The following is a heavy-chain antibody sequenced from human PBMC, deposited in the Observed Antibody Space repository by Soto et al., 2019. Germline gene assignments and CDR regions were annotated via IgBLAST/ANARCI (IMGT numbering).Heavy chain of an antibody. D-gene: IGHD3-3*01. V-gene: IGHV3-53*01. CDR3: ARAEWLPYYFDY. Sequence: GGSLRLSCAASGFTVSSNYMSWVRQAPGKGLEWVSVIYSGGSTYYADSVKGRFTISRDNSKNTLYLQMNSLRAEDTAVYYCARAEWLPYYFDYWGQGTLVTVSS. CDR2: IYSGGST. CDR1: GFTVSSNY. J-gene: IGHJ4*02.